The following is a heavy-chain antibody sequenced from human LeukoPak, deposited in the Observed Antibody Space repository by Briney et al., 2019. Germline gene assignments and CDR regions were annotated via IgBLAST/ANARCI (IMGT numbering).Heavy chain of an antibody. CDR2: VSYDGSSA. J-gene: IGHJ4*02. V-gene: IGHV3-30-3*01. Sequence: PGGSLRLSCAASRFTFSTYAMHWVRQAPGKGLEWVAVVSYDGSSANYADSVKGRFTISRDNSKNTLYLQMNSLRTEDTAVYYCARDRNWSYFDYWGQGTLVTVSS. D-gene: IGHD1-14*01. CDR3: ARDRNWSYFDY. CDR1: RFTFSTYA.